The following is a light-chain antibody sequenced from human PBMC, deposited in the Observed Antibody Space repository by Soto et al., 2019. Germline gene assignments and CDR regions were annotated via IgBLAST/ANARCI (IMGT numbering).Light chain of an antibody. CDR3: LLSYNAARV. Sequence: QAVVTQEPSLTVSPGGTVTRPCGSSTGAVTSNHHPYWFQQKAGQAPRTLIYDTSNKHSWTHARFPGSLLGDKAALTLSGAQPEDEAQYYCLLSYNAARVFGGGTKVTVL. CDR2: DTS. V-gene: IGLV7-46*01. CDR1: TGAVTSNHH. J-gene: IGLJ2*01.